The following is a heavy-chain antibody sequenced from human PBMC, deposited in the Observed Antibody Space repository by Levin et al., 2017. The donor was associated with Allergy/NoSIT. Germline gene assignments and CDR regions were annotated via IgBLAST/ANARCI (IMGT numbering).Heavy chain of an antibody. Sequence: SETLSLTCAVSGSSISSGHWWGWIRQPPGKGLEWIGYIYNTGLTYYNPSLKSRLIVSLDTSKNHFSLKLSSVTAVDTAVYYCATRKGDAGSFFDHWGQGTLVTVSS. CDR3: ATRKGDAGSFFDH. D-gene: IGHD3-16*01. J-gene: IGHJ4*02. CDR2: IYNTGLT. V-gene: IGHV4-28*01. CDR1: GSSISSGHW.